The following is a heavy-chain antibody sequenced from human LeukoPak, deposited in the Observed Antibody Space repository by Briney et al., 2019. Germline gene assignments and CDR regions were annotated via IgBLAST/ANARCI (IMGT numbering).Heavy chain of an antibody. D-gene: IGHD1-14*01. V-gene: IGHV3-7*03. Sequence: GGSLRLSCAASGFSLSGYWMSWVRQAPGKGLEWVANIKQDGSEEYYVDSVKGRFTISRDNAKNSLYLQVNSLGAEDTAVYYCARGLKEPGYWGQGTLVTVSS. CDR1: GFSLSGYW. J-gene: IGHJ4*02. CDR2: IKQDGSEE. CDR3: ARGLKEPGY.